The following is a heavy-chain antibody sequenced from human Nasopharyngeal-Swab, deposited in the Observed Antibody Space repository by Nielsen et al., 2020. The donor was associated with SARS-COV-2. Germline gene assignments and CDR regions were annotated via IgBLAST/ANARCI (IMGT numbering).Heavy chain of an antibody. CDR2: ITSIGGYI. Sequence: GESLKISCAASGFPFSNYTMTWVRQAPGKGLEWVSSITSIGGYIHYADSVKGHFTISRDDAKNSLYLQMNRLRVEDTAVYYCARDGGLTGFNFWGQGTLVTVS. V-gene: IGHV3-21*01. CDR1: GFPFSNYT. D-gene: IGHD3-9*01. J-gene: IGHJ4*02. CDR3: ARDGGLTGFNF.